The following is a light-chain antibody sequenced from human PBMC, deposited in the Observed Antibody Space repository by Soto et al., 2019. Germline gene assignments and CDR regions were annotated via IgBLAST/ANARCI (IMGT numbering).Light chain of an antibody. Sequence: EIMMTQSPGTLSLSPGERATLSCRATESVVSSYLAWYQLKPGQAPRLLIYDASSRATGIPDRFSGSGSGTDFTLTISRLEPEDFAVYYCQQYGSIPWTFGQGTKVDIK. CDR3: QQYGSIPWT. V-gene: IGKV3-20*01. J-gene: IGKJ1*01. CDR1: ESVVSSY. CDR2: DAS.